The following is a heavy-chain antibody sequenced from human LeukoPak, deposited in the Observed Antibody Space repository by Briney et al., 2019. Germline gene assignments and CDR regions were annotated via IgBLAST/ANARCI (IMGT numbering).Heavy chain of an antibody. CDR2: VSGSGGAT. V-gene: IGHV3-23*01. J-gene: IGHJ6*03. CDR1: GFTFNNYA. CDR3: AKNRGGPYRYYMDV. Sequence: GGSLRLSCAASGFTFNNYAMSWVRQPPGRWMEWLSYVSGSGGATYYAASVKGRFTISRDNSKNTVYLQMGSLRAEDTAVYHCAKNRGGPYRYYMDVWGNGTTVTVSS. D-gene: IGHD1-14*01.